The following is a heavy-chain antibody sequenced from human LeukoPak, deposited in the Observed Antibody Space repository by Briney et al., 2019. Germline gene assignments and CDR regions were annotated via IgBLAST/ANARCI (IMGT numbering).Heavy chain of an antibody. CDR1: GFTFSSYA. V-gene: IGHV3-30-3*01. CDR3: ARAIAVAGKRPYYFDY. Sequence: GGSLRLSCAASGFTFSSYAMHWVRQAPGKGLEWVAVISYDGSNKYYADSVKGRFTISRDNSKNTLYLQMNSLRAEDTAVYYYARAIAVAGKRPYYFDYWGQGTLVTVSS. CDR2: ISYDGSNK. J-gene: IGHJ4*02. D-gene: IGHD6-19*01.